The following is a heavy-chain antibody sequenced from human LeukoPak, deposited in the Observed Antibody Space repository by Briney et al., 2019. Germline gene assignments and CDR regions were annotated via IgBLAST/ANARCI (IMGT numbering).Heavy chain of an antibody. CDR3: PRVPSYYDILSGYYPALGDSFDS. CDR1: GFIFSSYW. Sequence: GGPLRLSCAAAGFIFSSYWMHWVRKAPGRRLVWVSRINSDGSSTSYADSVERRFTISRDNAKNTLYLKLNSLRSEDTAVYYCPRVPSYYDILSGYYPALGDSFDSWGQGTMATVSS. V-gene: IGHV3-74*01. D-gene: IGHD3-9*01. J-gene: IGHJ3*02. CDR2: INSDGSST.